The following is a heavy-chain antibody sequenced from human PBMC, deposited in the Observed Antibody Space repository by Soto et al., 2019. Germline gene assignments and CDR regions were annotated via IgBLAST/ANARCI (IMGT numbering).Heavy chain of an antibody. D-gene: IGHD2-15*01. Sequence: QVQLVESGGGVVQPGRSLRLSCAASGFTFSSNGMHWVRQAPGKGLEWVAVMSNDGSHTSYAASAKGRFTITRDNSKTTLYLPMNSLRAEDSGIYYCTKGCSSSSNCYIIDYWGQGALVTVSS. J-gene: IGHJ4*02. CDR1: GFTFSSNG. V-gene: IGHV3-30*18. CDR3: TKGCSSSSNCYIIDY. CDR2: MSNDGSHT.